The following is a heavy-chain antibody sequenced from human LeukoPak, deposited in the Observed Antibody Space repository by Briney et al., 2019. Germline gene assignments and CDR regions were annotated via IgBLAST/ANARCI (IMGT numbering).Heavy chain of an antibody. J-gene: IGHJ6*03. V-gene: IGHV4-59*01. CDR1: GFSISSYY. Sequence: ETLSLTCTVSGFSISSYYLSWIRQAPGKGLEWISCIYYSGSTNYNPSLKSRRTITVDTSKHQFYLKLSSVTAADTAVHYCARLPSEYCGGDCYPPHYYYYMDVWGKGTTVTVSS. D-gene: IGHD2-21*02. CDR3: ARLPSEYCGGDCYPPHYYYYMDV. CDR2: IYYSGST.